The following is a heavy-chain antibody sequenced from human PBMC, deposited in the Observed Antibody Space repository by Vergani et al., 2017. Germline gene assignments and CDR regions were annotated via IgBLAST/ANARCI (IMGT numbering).Heavy chain of an antibody. CDR3: TTGWIFDYYYGMDV. Sequence: EVQLLESGGGLVKPGGSLRLSCAASGFTFSNAWMSWVRQAPGKGLEWVGRIKSKTDGGTTDYAAPVKGRFTISRDDSKNTLYLQMNSLKTEDTAVYYCTTGWIFDYYYGMDVWGQGTTVTVSS. CDR2: IKSKTDGGTT. D-gene: IGHD2-2*03. V-gene: IGHV3-15*01. CDR1: GFTFSNAW. J-gene: IGHJ6*02.